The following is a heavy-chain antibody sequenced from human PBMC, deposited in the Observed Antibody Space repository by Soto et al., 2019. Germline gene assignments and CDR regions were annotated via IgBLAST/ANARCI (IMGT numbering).Heavy chain of an antibody. CDR2: IDPSDSYT. CDR1: GYSFTSYW. V-gene: IGHV5-10-1*01. D-gene: IGHD2-15*01. Sequence: RGESLKISCKGSGYSFTSYWISWVRQMPGKGLEWMGRIDPSDSYTNYSPSFQGHVTISADKSISTAYLQWSSLKASDTAMYYCARHGVVVVAASTKSYNWFDPRGQGTLVTVSS. CDR3: ARHGVVVVAASTKSYNWFDP. J-gene: IGHJ5*02.